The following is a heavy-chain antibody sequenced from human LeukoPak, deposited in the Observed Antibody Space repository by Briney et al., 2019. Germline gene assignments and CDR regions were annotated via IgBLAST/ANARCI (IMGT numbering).Heavy chain of an antibody. CDR1: GFTLSSYN. CDR2: ISSSSTTI. D-gene: IGHD5-12*01. J-gene: IGHJ4*02. CDR3: ARSRGSDY. Sequence: PEGSLRLSCAASGFTLSSYNMNWVRQAPGKGLEWVSYISSSSTTIYYADSVKGRFTISRDNAKNSLYLQMNSLRDEDTAVYYRARSRGSDYWGQGTLVTVSS. V-gene: IGHV3-48*02.